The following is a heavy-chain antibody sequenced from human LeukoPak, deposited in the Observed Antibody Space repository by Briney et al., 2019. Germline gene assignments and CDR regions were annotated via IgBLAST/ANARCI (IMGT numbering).Heavy chain of an antibody. CDR2: INPSGGST. CDR3: ASSSSRLHYFDY. CDR1: GYTFTSYY. J-gene: IGHJ4*02. Sequence: ASVKVSYKASGYTFTSYYMHWVRQAPGQGLEWMGIINPSGGSTSYAQKFLGRVTMTRDMSTSTVYMELSSLRSEDTAVYYCASSSSRLHYFDYWGQGTLVTVSS. D-gene: IGHD6-6*01. V-gene: IGHV1-46*01.